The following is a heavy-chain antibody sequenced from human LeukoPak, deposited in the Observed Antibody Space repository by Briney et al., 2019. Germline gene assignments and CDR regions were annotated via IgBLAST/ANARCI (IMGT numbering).Heavy chain of an antibody. CDR3: ARDLNQVRDFDY. Sequence: GGSLRLSCAASGFTFSSYSMNWVRQAPGKGLEWVSSISSSSSYIYCADSVKGRFTISRDNAKNSLYLQMNSLRAEDTAVYYCARDLNQVRDFDYWGQGTLVTVSS. D-gene: IGHD1-1*01. CDR2: ISSSSSYI. CDR1: GFTFSSYS. J-gene: IGHJ4*02. V-gene: IGHV3-21*01.